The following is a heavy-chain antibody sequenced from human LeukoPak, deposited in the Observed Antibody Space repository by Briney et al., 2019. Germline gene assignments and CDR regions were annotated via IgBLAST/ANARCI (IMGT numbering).Heavy chain of an antibody. CDR1: GFTFSSYA. CDR2: ISGSGGST. V-gene: IGHV3-23*01. J-gene: IGHJ5*02. CDR3: AKSRSSGWYGRFDP. Sequence: PGGSLRLSCAASGFTFSSYAMSWVRQAPGKGLEWVSAISGSGGSTCYADSVKGRFTISRDNSKNTLYLQMNSLRAEDTAVYYCAKSRSSGWYGRFDPWGQGTLVTASS. D-gene: IGHD6-19*01.